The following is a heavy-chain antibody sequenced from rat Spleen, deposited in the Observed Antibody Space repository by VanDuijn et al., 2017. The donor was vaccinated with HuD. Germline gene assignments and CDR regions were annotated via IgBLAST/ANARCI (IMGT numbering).Heavy chain of an antibody. J-gene: IGHJ3*01. V-gene: IGHV5-19*01. Sequence: VQLKESGPGLMQPSQTLSLTCTVSGFSLTNNSVHWVRQAPKKGLEWVASISSGGGGTYYPDSVKGRFTVSRENAKSTLYLLMDSLRSEDTATYYCARQDTSGYSNWFAYWGQGTLVTVSS. CDR3: ARQDTSGYSNWFAY. D-gene: IGHD4-3*01. CDR2: ISSGGGGT. CDR1: GFSLTNNS.